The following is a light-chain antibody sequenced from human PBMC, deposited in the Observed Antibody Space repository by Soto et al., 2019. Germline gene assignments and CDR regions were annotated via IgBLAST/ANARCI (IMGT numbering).Light chain of an antibody. CDR2: DVS. CDR1: SSDVGGYNY. J-gene: IGLJ2*01. CDR3: SSYTSSSTLV. V-gene: IGLV2-14*01. Sequence: ALTQPASVSGSPGQSITISCTGTSSDVGGYNYVSWYQQHPGIAPKLMIYDVSNRPSGVSNRFSGSKSGNTASLTISGLQAEDEADYYCSSYTSSSTLVFGGGTKLTVL.